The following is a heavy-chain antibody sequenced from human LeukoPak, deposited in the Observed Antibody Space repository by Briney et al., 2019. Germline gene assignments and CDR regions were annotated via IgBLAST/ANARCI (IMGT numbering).Heavy chain of an antibody. Sequence: GGSLRLSCAASGFTFSNYVISWVRQAPGKGLEWVSGISGSGGSTYYADSVKGRFTISRDNSKNTLYLQMNSLRAEDTAVYYCAQVGATMVYWGQGTLVTVSS. CDR1: GFTFSNYV. CDR3: AQVGATMVY. CDR2: ISGSGGST. D-gene: IGHD1-26*01. V-gene: IGHV3-23*01. J-gene: IGHJ4*02.